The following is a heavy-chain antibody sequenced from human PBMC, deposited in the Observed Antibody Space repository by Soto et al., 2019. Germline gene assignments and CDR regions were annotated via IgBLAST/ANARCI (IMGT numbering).Heavy chain of an antibody. V-gene: IGHV4-30-4*01. CDR2: LYYTGST. CDR1: GGSINSGDYY. Sequence: SETLSLTCTVSGGSINSGDYYWSWIRQPPGKGLEWIGNLYYTGSTYYNPSLKSRVTISVDTSKKQFSLMVTSVTAPDTAVYXCARYRYSDSLKEYYFDYWGQGTLVTVSS. D-gene: IGHD3-22*01. J-gene: IGHJ4*02. CDR3: ARYRYSDSLKEYYFDY.